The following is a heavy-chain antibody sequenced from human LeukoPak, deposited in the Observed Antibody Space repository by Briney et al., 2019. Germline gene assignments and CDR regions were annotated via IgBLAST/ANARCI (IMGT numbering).Heavy chain of an antibody. D-gene: IGHD4-11*01. J-gene: IGHJ5*02. CDR3: TRDHPYFLAALATVPNWFDP. CDR1: GYTFDDYG. V-gene: IGHV3-20*04. CDR2: IKRRGDRT. Sequence: GESLRLSCAASGYTFDDYGMSWVRHVPGKGLEWVSDIKRRGDRTHYADSVKGRFTISRDNAKNSMYLQMNSLRVEDTALYYCTRDHPYFLAALATVPNWFDPWGQGTVVTVSS.